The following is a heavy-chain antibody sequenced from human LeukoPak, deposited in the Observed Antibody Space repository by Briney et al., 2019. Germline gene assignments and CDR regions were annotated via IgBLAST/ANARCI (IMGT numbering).Heavy chain of an antibody. CDR1: GFTFSIYV. V-gene: IGHV3-23*01. D-gene: IGHD3-3*01. CDR3: AGRITIFGVVSGPDY. CDR2: ISGSGGST. Sequence: PGGSLRLSCAASGFTFSIYVMSWVRQAPGKGLEWVSTISGSGGSTNYADSVTGRFTISRDNSKNTLYLQMNSLRAEDTAVYYCAGRITIFGVVSGPDYWGQGTLVTVSS. J-gene: IGHJ4*02.